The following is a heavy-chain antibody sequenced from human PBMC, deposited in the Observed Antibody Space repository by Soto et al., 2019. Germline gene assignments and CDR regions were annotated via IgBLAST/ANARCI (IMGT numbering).Heavy chain of an antibody. V-gene: IGHV3-15*01. Sequence: EVQVEESGGGLLKPGGSLRLSCVVSGFTFSNVWMTRVRQPPGKGLEWVGRIKSQTEGGTTDYGAPVKGRFTISRDDAKNTLYLQMNSLKPEDTAVYYCATEQGYGSIDYWGQGTLVTVSS. J-gene: IGHJ4*02. CDR3: ATEQGYGSIDY. CDR2: IKSQTEGGTT. D-gene: IGHD3-10*01. CDR1: GFTFSNVW.